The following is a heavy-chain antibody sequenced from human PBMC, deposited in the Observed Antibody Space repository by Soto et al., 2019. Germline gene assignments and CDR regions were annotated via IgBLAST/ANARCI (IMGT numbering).Heavy chain of an antibody. V-gene: IGHV4-59*08. CDR3: ARQGRPYYDFWSGYYSQADFDY. CDR1: GGSISSYY. J-gene: IGHJ4*02. D-gene: IGHD3-3*01. Sequence: SETLSLTCTVSGGSISSYYWSWIRQPPGKGLEWIGYIYYSGSTNYNPSLKSRVTISVDTSKNQFSLKLSSVTAADTAVYYCARQGRPYYDFWSGYYSQADFDYWGQGTLVTVSS. CDR2: IYYSGST.